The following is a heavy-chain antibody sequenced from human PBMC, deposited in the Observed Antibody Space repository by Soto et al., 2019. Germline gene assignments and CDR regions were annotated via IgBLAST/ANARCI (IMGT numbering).Heavy chain of an antibody. CDR3: ARGGTYDILTGYYYYYYGMDV. Sequence: SETLSLTCAVYGGSFSGYYWSWIRQPPGKGLEWIGEINHSGSTNYNPSLKSRVTISVDTSKNQFSLKLSSVTAADTAVYYCARGGTYDILTGYYYYYYGMDVWGQGTTVTVSS. D-gene: IGHD3-9*01. J-gene: IGHJ6*02. CDR1: GGSFSGYY. CDR2: INHSGST. V-gene: IGHV4-34*01.